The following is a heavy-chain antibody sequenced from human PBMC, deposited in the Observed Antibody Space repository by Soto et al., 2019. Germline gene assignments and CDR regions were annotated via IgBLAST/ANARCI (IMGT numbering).Heavy chain of an antibody. J-gene: IGHJ6*02. CDR1: GGSFSGHY. V-gene: IGHV4-34*04. D-gene: IGHD2-15*01. CDR2: IYHIGSM. CDR3: AGEGGGGPHYYGMDV. Sequence: QVQLQQWGAGLLKPSETLSLTCAVYGGSFSGHYWSWIRQPPGKGLEWIGEIYHIGSMNPNPSLKSPATITADTPKNRCPLRLGFGTAAEPALYNRAGEGGGGPHYYGMDVWGQGTTVTVSS.